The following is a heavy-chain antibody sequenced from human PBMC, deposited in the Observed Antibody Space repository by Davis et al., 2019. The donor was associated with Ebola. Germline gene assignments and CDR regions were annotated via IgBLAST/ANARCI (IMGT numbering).Heavy chain of an antibody. CDR2: IKQDGSEK. CDR1: GFTFSSHW. J-gene: IGHJ4*02. Sequence: GGSLRLSCAASGFTFSSHWMSWVRQAPGRGPEWVANIKQDGSEKNYVDSVKGRFTISRDNAKNSLYLQMSTLRVEDTAVYYCTGGSDWTFDDWGQGTLVTVSS. D-gene: IGHD6-19*01. V-gene: IGHV3-7*01. CDR3: TGGSDWTFDD.